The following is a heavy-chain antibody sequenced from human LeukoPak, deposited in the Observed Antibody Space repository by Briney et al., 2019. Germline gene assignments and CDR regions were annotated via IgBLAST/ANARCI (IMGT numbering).Heavy chain of an antibody. V-gene: IGHV4-39*01. D-gene: IGHD6-13*01. Sequence: KPSETLSLPCTVSGGSISSSNYYWGWIRQPPGKGLEWIGTIYYSGSTYYNPSLNSRVTMSVDTSKNQFSLKLSSVTAPDTAVYYCARLGSSWFDPWGQGTLVTVSS. CDR1: GGSISSSNYY. CDR3: ARLGSSWFDP. CDR2: IYYSGST. J-gene: IGHJ5*02.